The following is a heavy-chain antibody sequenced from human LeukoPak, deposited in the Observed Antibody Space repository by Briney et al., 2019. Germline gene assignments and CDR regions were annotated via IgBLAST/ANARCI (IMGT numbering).Heavy chain of an antibody. V-gene: IGHV3-74*01. J-gene: IGHJ6*02. D-gene: IGHD3-10*01. CDR1: GFTISGDY. CDR3: ARSFYYGSGSHGMDV. Sequence: GGSLRLSCAASGFTISGDYMHWVRHVPGKGLVWVSRINGDGSGADYADSVKGRFTISRDNAKNTLYLQMNSRRAEDTAGYYCARSFYYGSGSHGMDVWGQGTTVTVSS. CDR2: INGDGSGA.